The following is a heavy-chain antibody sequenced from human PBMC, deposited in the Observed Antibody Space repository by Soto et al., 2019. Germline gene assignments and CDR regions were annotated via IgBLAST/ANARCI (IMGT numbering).Heavy chain of an antibody. Sequence: SESLSLACSVSGGSFSNYYWSWVRQPPGKRLEWIGYIYYTGTHDYNPSLRGRATISVDTSKDQFSLKLTSVTAADTAVYYCARDRDRHSSGLPSFDPWGQGMLVTVSS. D-gene: IGHD3-22*01. CDR2: IYYTGTH. CDR3: ARDRDRHSSGLPSFDP. J-gene: IGHJ5*02. CDR1: GGSFSNYY. V-gene: IGHV4-59*13.